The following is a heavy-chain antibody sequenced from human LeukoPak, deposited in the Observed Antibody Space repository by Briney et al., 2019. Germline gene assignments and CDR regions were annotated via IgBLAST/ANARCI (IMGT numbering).Heavy chain of an antibody. J-gene: IGHJ4*02. CDR1: GGSISSSSYY. Sequence: SETLSLTCTVSGGSISSSSYYWGWIRQPPWKGLEWIGGIYYSGSTYYNPSLKSRVTISVDTSKNQFSLKLSSVTAADTAVYYCARETYDYYFDYWGQGTLVTVSS. V-gene: IGHV4-39*07. CDR3: ARETYDYYFDY. D-gene: IGHD5-12*01. CDR2: IYYSGST.